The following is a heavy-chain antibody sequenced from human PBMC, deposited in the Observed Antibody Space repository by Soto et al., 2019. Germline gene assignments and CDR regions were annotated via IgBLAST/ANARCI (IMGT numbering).Heavy chain of an antibody. D-gene: IGHD3-22*01. CDR1: VGTFSSYT. Sequence: GASVKVSCKASVGTFSSYTISWVRQAPGQGLEWMGRIIPILGIANYAQKFQGRVTITADKSTSTAYMELSSLRSEDTAVYYCARDMDYYDSSGPFDYWGQGTLVTVSS. J-gene: IGHJ4*02. V-gene: IGHV1-69*04. CDR3: ARDMDYYDSSGPFDY. CDR2: IIPILGIA.